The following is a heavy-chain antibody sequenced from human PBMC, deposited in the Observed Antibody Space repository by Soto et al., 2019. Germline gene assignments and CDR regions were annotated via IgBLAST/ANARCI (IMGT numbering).Heavy chain of an antibody. CDR1: GGSFGNSA. CDR3: ATGVIWIGYFTVDS. D-gene: IGHD3-3*01. CDR2: FIPVYRTL. Sequence: SVKVSCKASGGSFGNSAINWVRQTPGQGLEWLGGFIPVYRTLNYAQKFQGRVTITADESTGTAYMTLSSLASDDTAVYYCATGVIWIGYFTVDSWGQGTRVTVSS. J-gene: IGHJ4*02. V-gene: IGHV1-69*13.